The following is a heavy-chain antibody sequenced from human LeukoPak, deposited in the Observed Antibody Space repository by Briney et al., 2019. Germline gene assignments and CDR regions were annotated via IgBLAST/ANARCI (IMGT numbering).Heavy chain of an antibody. Sequence: PGGSLRLSCAASGFTFSSYAMSWVRQAPGKGLEWVSAISGSGGSTYYADSVKGRFTISRDNSKNTLYLQMNSLRAEDTAVYYCAREGAPHYYYYYMDVWGKGTTVTVSS. CDR3: AREGAPHYYYYYMDV. CDR2: ISGSGGST. V-gene: IGHV3-23*01. CDR1: GFTFSSYA. J-gene: IGHJ6*03.